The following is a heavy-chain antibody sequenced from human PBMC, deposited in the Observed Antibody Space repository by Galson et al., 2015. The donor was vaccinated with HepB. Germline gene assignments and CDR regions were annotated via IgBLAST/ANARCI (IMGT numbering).Heavy chain of an antibody. CDR3: ARDQIQITHQNRGMDV. J-gene: IGHJ6*02. CDR2: INPNSGGT. CDR1: GYTFTGYY. Sequence: SVKVSCKASGYTFTGYYMHWVRQAPGQGLEWMGRINPNSGGTNYAQKFQGRVTMTRDTSISTAYMELSRLRSDDTAVYYCARDQIQITHQNRGMDVWGQGTTVTVSS. V-gene: IGHV1-2*06. D-gene: IGHD3-16*01.